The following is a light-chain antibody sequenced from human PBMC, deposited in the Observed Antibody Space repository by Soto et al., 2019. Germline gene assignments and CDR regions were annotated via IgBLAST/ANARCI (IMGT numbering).Light chain of an antibody. CDR2: WAS. CDR3: QQYYSTPT. V-gene: IGKV4-1*01. CDR1: QSVLYSSNNKNY. Sequence: DIVMTQSPDSLAVSLGERATINCKSSQSVLYSSNNKNYLAWYQQKPGQPPKLLIYWASTRESGVPDRFSGSGSGTDFTLTISSLKAEDVAVYYCQQYYSTPTFGQGTKVDI. J-gene: IGKJ1*01.